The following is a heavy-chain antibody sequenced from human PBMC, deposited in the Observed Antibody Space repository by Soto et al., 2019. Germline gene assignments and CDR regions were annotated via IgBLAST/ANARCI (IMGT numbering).Heavy chain of an antibody. J-gene: IGHJ6*02. CDR3: ARPSIAVAGTDYYDGMDV. CDR1: GASISSSSSY. V-gene: IGHV4-39*01. Sequence: SETLSLTCTVTGASISSSSSYWGWIRQPPGKGLEWIGSIYYSGSTYYNPSLKSRVTISVDTSKNQFSLKLSSVTAADTAVYYCARPSIAVAGTDYYDGMDVWGQGTTVT. CDR2: IYYSGST. D-gene: IGHD6-19*01.